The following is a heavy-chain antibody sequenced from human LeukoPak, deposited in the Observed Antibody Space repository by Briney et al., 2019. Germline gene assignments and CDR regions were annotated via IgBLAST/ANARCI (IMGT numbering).Heavy chain of an antibody. J-gene: IGHJ5*02. V-gene: IGHV1-2*02. Sequence: GASVKVSCKASGYTFTAYYVHWVRQAPGQGLEWLGWINTHSGATNYAQKFQGRVTMTRDMSVNTAYLELSRLASDDTAVFFCAIGLVVVVPGELTAWGQGTLVIVSS. CDR1: GYTFTAYY. D-gene: IGHD2-15*01. CDR3: AIGLVVVVPGELTA. CDR2: INTHSGAT.